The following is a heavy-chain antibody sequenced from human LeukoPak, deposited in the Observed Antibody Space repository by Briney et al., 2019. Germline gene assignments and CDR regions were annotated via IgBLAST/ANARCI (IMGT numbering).Heavy chain of an antibody. CDR1: GFTFSSNE. Sequence: PGGSLRLSCAASGFTFSSNEMNWVRQAPGKGLEWVSYISSSGSTKYGDSVKGRFTISRDNAKNSLYLQMNSLRAEDTAVYYCAKDKASSGWYYFDYWGHGARVTVSS. J-gene: IGHJ4*01. V-gene: IGHV3-48*03. D-gene: IGHD6-19*01. CDR2: ISSSGST. CDR3: AKDKASSGWYYFDY.